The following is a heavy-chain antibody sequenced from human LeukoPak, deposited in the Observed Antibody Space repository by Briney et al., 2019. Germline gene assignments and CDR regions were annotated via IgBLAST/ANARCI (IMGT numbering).Heavy chain of an antibody. CDR3: AKDLRYYDSSAYSLDY. CDR2: ISFDGSNK. D-gene: IGHD3-22*01. J-gene: IGHJ4*02. V-gene: IGHV3-30*18. CDR1: GFTFSSYG. Sequence: PGGSLRLSCAASGFTFSSYGMHWVRQAPGKGLEWVAVISFDGSNKYYADSVKGRFTISRDDSKNTLYLLMNSLTAEDTAVFYCAKDLRYYDSSAYSLDYWGQGTLVTVSS.